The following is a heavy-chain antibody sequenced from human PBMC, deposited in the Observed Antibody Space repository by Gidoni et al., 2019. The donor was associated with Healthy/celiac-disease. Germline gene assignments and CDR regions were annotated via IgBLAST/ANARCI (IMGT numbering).Heavy chain of an antibody. CDR1: GFSLSNARRG. J-gene: IGHJ4*02. CDR3: ARHVDTDMETPYYFDY. Sequence: QVTLKESGPVLVKPTETLTLTCTVSGFSLSNARRGVSWIRQPPGKALEWLEHIFSNDEKSYRTALKSRLTISKDTSKSQVGLTRTNMDPVETATYYCARHVDTDMETPYYFDYWGQGNLVTVSS. CDR2: IFSNDEK. V-gene: IGHV2-26*01. D-gene: IGHD5-18*01.